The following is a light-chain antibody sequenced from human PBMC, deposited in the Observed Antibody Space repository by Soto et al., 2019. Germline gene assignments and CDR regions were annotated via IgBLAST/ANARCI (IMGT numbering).Light chain of an antibody. J-gene: IGKJ1*01. Sequence: DIQMTQSPSTLSASVGDRVTITCRASQSISSGLAWYQQKPGKAPKLLIYKASSLESGVPSRFSGSGSGTEFTLTIRTLQPENFATYYCQQYNSYPSFGHGTTVEIK. CDR1: QSISSG. CDR3: QQYNSYPS. CDR2: KAS. V-gene: IGKV1-5*03.